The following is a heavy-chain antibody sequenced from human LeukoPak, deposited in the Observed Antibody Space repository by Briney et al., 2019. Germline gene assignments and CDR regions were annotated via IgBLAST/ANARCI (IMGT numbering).Heavy chain of an antibody. Sequence: ASVKVSCKASGYTFTGYYMHWVRQAPGQGLEWMGWINPNSGGTNYAQKFQGRVTMTRDTSISTAYMELRSLRSDDTAVYYCARDFLRATFDYWGQGTLVTVSS. V-gene: IGHV1-2*02. CDR3: ARDFLRATFDY. J-gene: IGHJ4*02. D-gene: IGHD1-26*01. CDR1: GYTFTGYY. CDR2: INPNSGGT.